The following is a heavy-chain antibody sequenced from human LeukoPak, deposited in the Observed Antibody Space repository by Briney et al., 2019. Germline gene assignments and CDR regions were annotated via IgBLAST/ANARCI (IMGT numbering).Heavy chain of an antibody. CDR1: GFTFSSYA. CDR3: ARVGGQKTYYYDSSGNPSGYGMDV. Sequence: GGSLRLSCAASGFTFSSYAMHWVRQAPGKGLEXXXXXXXXGSNKYYADSVKGRFTISRDNSKNTLYLQMNSLRAEDTAVYYCARVGGQKTYYYDSSGNPSGYGMDVWGQGTTVTVSS. J-gene: IGHJ6*02. V-gene: IGHV3-30-3*01. CDR2: XXXXGSNK. D-gene: IGHD3-22*01.